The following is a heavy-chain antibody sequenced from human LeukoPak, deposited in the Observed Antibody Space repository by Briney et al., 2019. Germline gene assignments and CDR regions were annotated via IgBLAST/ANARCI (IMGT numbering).Heavy chain of an antibody. V-gene: IGHV1-8*03. D-gene: IGHD3-22*01. CDR3: ARGPYTHYDSSGDYYNWFDR. Sequence: ASVKVSCTASGYTFASYDINWVRQAPGQGLEWMGWINHNSSNKGYAQKLQGRVTITMNTSISTAFVELSSLTSEDTAVFYCARGPYTHYDSSGDYYNWFDRWGQGTLVTVSS. CDR2: INHNSSNK. J-gene: IGHJ5*02. CDR1: GYTFASYD.